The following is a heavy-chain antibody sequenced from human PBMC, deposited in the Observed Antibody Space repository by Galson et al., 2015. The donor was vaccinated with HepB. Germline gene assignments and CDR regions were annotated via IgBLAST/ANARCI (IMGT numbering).Heavy chain of an antibody. V-gene: IGHV3-23*01. D-gene: IGHD5-18*01. Sequence: SLRLSCAASGFTFFTSAMSWVRQAPGKGLEWVSTISGFGEKTYYADSVKGRFTVSRDNSRNMVYLQMNSLRAEDTAIFYCAKGGHYSPFDPWGQGTLSPSPQ. CDR2: ISGFGEKT. CDR1: GFTFFTSA. J-gene: IGHJ5*02. CDR3: AKGGHYSPFDP.